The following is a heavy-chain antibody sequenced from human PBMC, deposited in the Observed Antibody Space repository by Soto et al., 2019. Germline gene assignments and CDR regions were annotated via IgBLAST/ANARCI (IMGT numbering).Heavy chain of an antibody. Sequence: QVQLVQSGAEVKKPGASVKVSCKASGYTFTSYGISWVRQAPGQGLEWMGWISAYNGNTNYAQKLKGRVTMTTDTYTSTAYMELRSLRSDDTAVYYCARVSPQATVTGPYYSYGMDVWGQGTTVTVSS. V-gene: IGHV1-18*01. CDR2: ISAYNGNT. D-gene: IGHD4-4*01. J-gene: IGHJ6*02. CDR1: GYTFTSYG. CDR3: ARVSPQATVTGPYYSYGMDV.